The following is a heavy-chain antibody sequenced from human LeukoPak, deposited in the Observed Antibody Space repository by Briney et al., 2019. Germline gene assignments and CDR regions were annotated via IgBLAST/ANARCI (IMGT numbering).Heavy chain of an antibody. D-gene: IGHD2-2*01. CDR3: ARLTVPLRFDP. CDR1: GGSISSYY. Sequence: SETLSLTCAVYGGSISSYYWSWIRQPPGKGLEWIGYIYYSGSTNYNPSLKSRVTISVDTSKNQFSLKLNSVSAADTAVYYCARLTVPLRFDPWGQGTLVTVSS. CDR2: IYYSGST. V-gene: IGHV4-59*01. J-gene: IGHJ5*02.